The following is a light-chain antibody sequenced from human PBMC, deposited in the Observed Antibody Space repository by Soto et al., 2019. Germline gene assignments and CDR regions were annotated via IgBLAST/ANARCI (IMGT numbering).Light chain of an antibody. Sequence: DIVLTETPLSSPVTVGQPASISCRSSQRLVHSDGNTYLSWLQQRPGQPPRLLIYQISNRFSGVLDRFTGSGAGADFTLKISRVEAEDVGTYYCMQATQFPLTFGGGTKVNIK. CDR3: MQATQFPLT. CDR1: QRLVHSDGNTY. J-gene: IGKJ4*01. V-gene: IGKV2-24*01. CDR2: QIS.